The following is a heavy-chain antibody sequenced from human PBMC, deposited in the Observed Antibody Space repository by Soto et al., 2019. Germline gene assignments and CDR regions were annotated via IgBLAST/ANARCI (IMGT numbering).Heavy chain of an antibody. J-gene: IGHJ6*02. Sequence: QVQLQESGPGLVKPSQTLSLTCSVSGGSISSDLHYWSWIRQSPGKGLEWIGYIHYSGSTYYNPSLKSRVTISVDTSKNQFSLKLSSVTAADTAVYYCASRGSGDDFWSGPFAPPYYYYGMDVWGQGTTVTVSS. CDR2: IHYSGST. CDR3: ASRGSGDDFWSGPFAPPYYYYGMDV. D-gene: IGHD3-3*01. V-gene: IGHV4-30-4*01. CDR1: GGSISSDLHY.